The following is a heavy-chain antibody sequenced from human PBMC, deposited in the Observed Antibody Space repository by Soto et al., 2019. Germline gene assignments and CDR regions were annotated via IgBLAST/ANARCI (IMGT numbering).Heavy chain of an antibody. J-gene: IGHJ5*02. Sequence: PSGTLSLTCTVSGGSISSSSYYWGWIRQPPGKGLEWIGSIYYSGSTYYNPSLKSRVTISVDTSKNQFSLKLSSVTAADTAVYYCARHQTYVLRFLSPSGQGTMVTVSS. CDR2: IYYSGST. V-gene: IGHV4-39*01. CDR1: GGSISSSSYY. CDR3: ARHQTYVLRFLSP. D-gene: IGHD3-3*01.